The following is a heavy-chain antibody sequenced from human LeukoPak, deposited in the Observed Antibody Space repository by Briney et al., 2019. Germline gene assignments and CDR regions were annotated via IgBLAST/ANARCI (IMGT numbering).Heavy chain of an antibody. D-gene: IGHD2-2*01. CDR2: IYYSGST. J-gene: IGHJ4*02. V-gene: IGHV4-59*08. CDR1: GGSISSYY. Sequence: SETLSLTCTVSGGSISSYYWSWIRQPPGKGLEWIGYIYYSGSTNYNPSLKSRVTISVDTSKNQFSLKLSSVTAADTAVYYCARGYCSSTSCYFKSTHPFDYRGQGTLVTVSS. CDR3: ARGYCSSTSCYFKSTHPFDY.